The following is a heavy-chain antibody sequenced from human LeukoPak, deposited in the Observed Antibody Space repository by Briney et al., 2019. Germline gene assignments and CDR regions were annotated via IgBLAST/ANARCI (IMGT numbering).Heavy chain of an antibody. D-gene: IGHD6-19*01. V-gene: IGHV3-21*01. CDR3: ARALSSGVDY. J-gene: IGHJ4*02. CDR1: GFTFSIYS. Sequence: GGSLRLSCAASGFTFSIYSMNWVRHAPAKGLEYVSSLSSSSSYIYYADSVKGRFTISRDNAKNSLYLQMNSLRAEDTAVYYCARALSSGVDYWGQGTLVTVSS. CDR2: LSSSSSYI.